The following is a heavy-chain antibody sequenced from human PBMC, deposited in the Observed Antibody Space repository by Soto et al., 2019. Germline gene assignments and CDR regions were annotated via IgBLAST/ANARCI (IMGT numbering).Heavy chain of an antibody. D-gene: IGHD2-21*02. Sequence: GGSLRLSCAASGFNFSDHWMHWVRQRPAEGLVWVSRITSDGKSKAYAESVKGRFAISRDNAKNTLYLQMNGLTAEDTAVYYCARESGDWPLNWFDPWGQGTLVTVSS. V-gene: IGHV3-74*01. J-gene: IGHJ5*02. CDR2: ITSDGKSK. CDR3: ARESGDWPLNWFDP. CDR1: GFNFSDHW.